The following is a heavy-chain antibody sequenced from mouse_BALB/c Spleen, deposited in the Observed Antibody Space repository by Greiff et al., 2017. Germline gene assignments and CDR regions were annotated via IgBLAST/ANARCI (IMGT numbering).Heavy chain of an antibody. CDR2: IYPGGGYT. D-gene: IGHD3-3*01. CDR1: GFW. V-gene: IGHV1-63*02. J-gene: IGHJ4*01. Sequence: QVQLQQSGAELVRPGTSVKISCKASGFWLGWVKQRPGHGLEWIGDIYPGGGYTNYNEKFKGKATLTADTSSSTAYMQLSSLTSEDSAVYFCARSGGHAMDYWGQGTSVTVSS. CDR3: ARSGGHAMDY.